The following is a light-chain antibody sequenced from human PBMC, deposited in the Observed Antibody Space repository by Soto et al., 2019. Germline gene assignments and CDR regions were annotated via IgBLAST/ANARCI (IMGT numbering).Light chain of an antibody. J-gene: IGLJ2*01. CDR1: SSDVGGYNY. V-gene: IGLV2-8*01. Sequence: QSALTQLPSASGSPGQSVTISCTGTSSDVGGYNYVSWYQQHPGKAPKLMIYEVSNRPSGVSDRFSGSKSGNTASLTISGLQAEDEADYYCSSYAGSSTSVVFGGGTKLTVL. CDR3: SSYAGSSTSVV. CDR2: EVS.